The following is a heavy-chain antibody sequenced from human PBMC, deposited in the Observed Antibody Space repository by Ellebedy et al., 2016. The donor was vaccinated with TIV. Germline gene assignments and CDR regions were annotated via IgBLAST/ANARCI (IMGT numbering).Heavy chain of an antibody. Sequence: GESLKISCAASGFTFNDYYMSWVRQAPGRGLEWLSYMSSSGRTIYYADSVKGRFTISSDTSKNTLYLHMNSLRVEDTAIYYCAKGGFRNWFDPWGQGTLVTVSS. J-gene: IGHJ5*02. CDR2: MSSSGRTI. D-gene: IGHD1-14*01. V-gene: IGHV3-11*01. CDR3: AKGGFRNWFDP. CDR1: GFTFNDYY.